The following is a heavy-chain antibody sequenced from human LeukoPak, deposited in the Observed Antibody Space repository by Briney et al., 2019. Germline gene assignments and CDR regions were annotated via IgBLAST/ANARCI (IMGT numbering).Heavy chain of an antibody. CDR1: GFTFSSYW. V-gene: IGHV3-74*01. CDR3: ARDSGGAFDI. J-gene: IGHJ3*02. CDR2: SNNDGSRI. Sequence: PGGSLRLSCAASGFTFSSYWMHWVRQAPGKGLVWVSRSNNDGSRISYADSVKDRFTISRDNAKNTLYLQMNSLRVEDTAVYYCARDSGGAFDIWGQGTMVTVSS.